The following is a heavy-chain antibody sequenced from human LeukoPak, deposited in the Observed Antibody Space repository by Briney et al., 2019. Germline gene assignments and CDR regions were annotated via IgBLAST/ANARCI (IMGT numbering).Heavy chain of an antibody. V-gene: IGHV4-59*01. CDR3: ARGSSGWYPHYYFDY. Sequence: SQTLSLTCTVSGGSISSYYWSWIRQPPGKGLEWIGYIYYSGSTNYNPSLKSRVTISVDTSKNQFSLKLSSVTAADTAVYYCARGSSGWYPHYYFDYWGQGTLVTVSS. CDR1: GGSISSYY. CDR2: IYYSGST. J-gene: IGHJ4*02. D-gene: IGHD6-19*01.